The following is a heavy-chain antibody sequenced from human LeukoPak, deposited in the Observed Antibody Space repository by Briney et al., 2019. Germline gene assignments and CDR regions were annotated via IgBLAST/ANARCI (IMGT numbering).Heavy chain of an antibody. CDR3: AKGGYKYDSSGHNYFDY. CDR1: GYTFSSYA. V-gene: IGHV3-23*01. Sequence: GGSLRLSCAASGYTFSSYAMNWVRQAPGKGLEWVSHISGSGISTYYADSVKGRFSISRDNAENTLYLQMNSLRAEDTAVYYCAKGGYKYDSSGHNYFDYWGQGTLVTVSS. CDR2: ISGSGIST. J-gene: IGHJ4*02. D-gene: IGHD3-22*01.